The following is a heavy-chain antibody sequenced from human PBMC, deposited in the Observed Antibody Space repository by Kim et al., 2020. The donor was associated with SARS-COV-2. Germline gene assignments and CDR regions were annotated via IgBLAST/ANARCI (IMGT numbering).Heavy chain of an antibody. J-gene: IGHJ4*02. Sequence: YNDYAVSVKSRITINPDTSKNPFSLQLNSVTPEDTAVYYCARDSQRAFDYGGQGTLVTVSS. CDR3: ARDSQRAFDY. V-gene: IGHV6-1*01. D-gene: IGHD6-25*01. CDR2: YN.